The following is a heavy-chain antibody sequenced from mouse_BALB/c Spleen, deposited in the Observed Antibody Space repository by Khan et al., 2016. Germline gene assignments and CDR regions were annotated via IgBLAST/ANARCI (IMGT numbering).Heavy chain of an antibody. J-gene: IGHJ3*01. CDR3: ARENYRAWFAY. V-gene: IGHV1-9*01. D-gene: IGHD2-14*01. CDR2: ILPGSGST. Sequence: QVQLQQSGAELMKPGASVKISCKATGYTFSSYWIEWVKQRPGHGLEWIGEILPGSGSTNYNEKFKGKATFTADTSSNTAYMQLSSLTSEDSAVXYCARENYRAWFAYWGQGTLVTVSA. CDR1: GYTFSSYW.